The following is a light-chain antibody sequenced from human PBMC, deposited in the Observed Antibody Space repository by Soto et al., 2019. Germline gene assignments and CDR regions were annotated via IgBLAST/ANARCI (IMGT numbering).Light chain of an antibody. CDR2: VNHDGSH. V-gene: IGLV4-69*01. J-gene: IGLJ2*01. CDR1: SGHSSYA. Sequence: QPVLTQSPSASASLGASVKLTCTLNSGHSSYAIAWHQQQPEKGPRYLMKVNHDGSHTKGDGIPDRFSGSSSGAERYLTISSLQSEDEADYYCQTWDTGIQLFGGGTKLTVL. CDR3: QTWDTGIQL.